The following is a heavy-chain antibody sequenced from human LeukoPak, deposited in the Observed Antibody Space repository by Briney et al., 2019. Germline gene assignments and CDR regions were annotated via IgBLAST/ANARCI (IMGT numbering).Heavy chain of an antibody. J-gene: IGHJ3*02. CDR2: IYYSGST. CDR3: ARPSGGRTARVVAAPDAFDI. CDR1: GGSISSSSYY. V-gene: IGHV4-39*01. D-gene: IGHD2-15*01. Sequence: PSETLSLTCTVSGGSISSSSYYWGWIRQPPGKGLEWIGSIYYSGSTYYNPSLKSRVTISVDTSKNQFSLKLSSVTAADTAVYYCARPSGGRTARVVAAPDAFDIWGQGTMVTVSS.